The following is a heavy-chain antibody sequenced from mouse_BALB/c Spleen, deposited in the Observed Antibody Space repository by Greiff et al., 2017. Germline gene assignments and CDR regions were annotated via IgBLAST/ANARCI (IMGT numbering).Heavy chain of an antibody. CDR2: IDPANGNT. CDR1: GFTFTDTY. D-gene: IGHD2-1*01. V-gene: IGHV14-3*02. Sequence: VQLQQSGAELVKPGASVKLSCTASGFTFTDTYMHWVKQRPEQGLEWIGRIDPANGNTKYDPKFQGKATITANTSANTAYLQLSSLTSEDTAVYYCAKYGKYVGNDAMDYWGQGTSVTVSS. CDR3: AKYGKYVGNDAMDY. J-gene: IGHJ4*01.